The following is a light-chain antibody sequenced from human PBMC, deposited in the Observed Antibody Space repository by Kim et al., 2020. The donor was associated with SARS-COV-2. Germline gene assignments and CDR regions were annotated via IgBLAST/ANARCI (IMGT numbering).Light chain of an antibody. Sequence: DIQMTQSPSSLSASVGDRVTITCRASQSITNYLNWYQQKPGKAPKVLIYAASNLQSGVSSRFSGSGSGTDFTLTISSLQPDDFATYYCQQSYTMPRTFGPGTKVDIK. CDR2: AAS. V-gene: IGKV1-39*01. J-gene: IGKJ1*01. CDR1: QSITNY. CDR3: QQSYTMPRT.